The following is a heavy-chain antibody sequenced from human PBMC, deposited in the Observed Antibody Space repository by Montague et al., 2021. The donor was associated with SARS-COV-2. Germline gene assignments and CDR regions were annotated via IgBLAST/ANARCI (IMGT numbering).Heavy chain of an antibody. D-gene: IGHD3-9*01. V-gene: IGHV4-39*01. CDR1: GDSIGSSHTY. Sequence: SETLSLTCSVSGDSIGSSHTYWGWIRQPPGKGLEWIGCVAYSGSTYYNPSLQGRVTISVDTSKSQFSLKLNSVTAADTAVYYCARSQLYYDLLTGFSESYYFDYWDQGTLATVSS. CDR3: ARSQLYYDLLTGFSESYYFDY. CDR2: VAYSGST. J-gene: IGHJ4*02.